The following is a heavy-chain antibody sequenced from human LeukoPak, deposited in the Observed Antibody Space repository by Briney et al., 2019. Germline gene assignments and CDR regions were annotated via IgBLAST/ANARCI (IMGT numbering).Heavy chain of an antibody. CDR1: GYSISSDYY. D-gene: IGHD5-24*01. J-gene: IGHJ3*01. CDR2: IFHNGNT. V-gene: IGHV4-38-2*02. Sequence: KPSETLSLTCTVSGYSISSDYYWGWIRQPPGKGLEWIGNIFHNGNTYYNPSLKSRVTMSIDTSKKQFSLKLSSVTAADTAIYYCTRHKRWLQSPDAFDVWGQGTMVTVSS. CDR3: TRHKRWLQSPDAFDV.